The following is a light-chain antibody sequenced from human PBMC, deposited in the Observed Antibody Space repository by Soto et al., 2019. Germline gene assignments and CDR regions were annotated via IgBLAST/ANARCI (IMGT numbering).Light chain of an antibody. J-gene: IGKJ1*01. Sequence: DIVMTQSPDSLAVSLGERATINCKSSQSVLYSSNNKNYLAWYQQKPGQPPKLLISWASTRESGVPDRFSGSGSGTDFTLTSSSLQAEDVAVYYCQQYFRPWTFGQGTKVEIK. CDR1: QSVLYSSNNKNY. CDR3: QQYFRPWT. V-gene: IGKV4-1*01. CDR2: WAS.